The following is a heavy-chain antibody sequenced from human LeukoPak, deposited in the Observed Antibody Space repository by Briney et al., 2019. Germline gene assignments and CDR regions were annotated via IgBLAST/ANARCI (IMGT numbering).Heavy chain of an antibody. V-gene: IGHV1-69*04. CDR3: ARGQSNWYVCNY. Sequence: SVNVSCKTSGGTFSTYAISWVRQAPGQGLEWMGRSIAVLGIANYAQKFQGRVTITADKSTSTAYMELSSLRSEDTAVYYCARGQSNWYVCNYWGQGTLVTVSS. J-gene: IGHJ4*02. CDR2: SIAVLGIA. CDR1: GGTFSTYA. D-gene: IGHD6-13*01.